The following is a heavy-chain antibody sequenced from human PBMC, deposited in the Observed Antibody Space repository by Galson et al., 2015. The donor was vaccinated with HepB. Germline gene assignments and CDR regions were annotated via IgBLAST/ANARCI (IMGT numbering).Heavy chain of an antibody. V-gene: IGHV3-66*01. Sequence: SLRLSCAASGFTVSNTYMSWVRQAPGKGLEWVSVIYRGGSTYYASSVKGRFTISRDNSKNKVYLQMNSLRAEDTAVYYCAGPRGIAVARFDYWGQGTLVTVSS. CDR3: AGPRGIAVARFDY. CDR2: IYRGGST. J-gene: IGHJ4*02. D-gene: IGHD6-19*01. CDR1: GFTVSNTY.